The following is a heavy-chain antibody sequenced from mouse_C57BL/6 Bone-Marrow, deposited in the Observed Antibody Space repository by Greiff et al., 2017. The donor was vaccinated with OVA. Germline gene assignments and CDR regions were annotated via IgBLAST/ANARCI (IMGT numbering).Heavy chain of an antibody. V-gene: IGHV2-9-1*01. D-gene: IGHD1-1*01. CDR3: ASHYYGSSYVTY. J-gene: IGHJ3*01. CDR1: GFSLTSYA. CDR2: IWTGGGT. Sequence: VKVVESGPGLVAPSQSLSITCTVSGFSLTSYAISWVRQPPGKGLEWLGVIWTGGGTNYNSALKSRLSISKDNSKSQVFLKMNSLQTDDTARYYCASHYYGSSYVTYWGQGTLVTVSA.